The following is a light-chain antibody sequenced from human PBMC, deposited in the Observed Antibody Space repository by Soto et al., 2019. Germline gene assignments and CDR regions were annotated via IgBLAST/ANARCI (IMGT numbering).Light chain of an antibody. CDR1: SSDVGAYNH. V-gene: IGLV2-11*01. CDR3: CSYAGRYIYVL. CDR2: EVT. J-gene: IGLJ2*01. Sequence: QSALTQPRSVSGSPGQSVTISCTGSSSDVGAYNHVSWYQQHPGKAPKLLVYEVTNRPAGVPDRFSGSKSDNTASLTISGLQGDDEADYYCCSYAGRYIYVLFGGGTKLTVL.